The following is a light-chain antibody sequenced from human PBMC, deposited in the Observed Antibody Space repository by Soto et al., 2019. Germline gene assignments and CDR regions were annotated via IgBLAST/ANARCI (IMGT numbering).Light chain of an antibody. CDR2: DAS. V-gene: IGKV1-33*01. CDR1: HDISNY. CDR3: QQYNNLTIT. Sequence: DIHMTRSPSSLSASVGHIITITCQGRHDISNYLNWYQQKPVKSPKLLIYDASNLERGVPSRFSGSGSGTDFTLTISSLQPEDIATYYWQQYNNLTITFGQGTRLEIK. J-gene: IGKJ5*01.